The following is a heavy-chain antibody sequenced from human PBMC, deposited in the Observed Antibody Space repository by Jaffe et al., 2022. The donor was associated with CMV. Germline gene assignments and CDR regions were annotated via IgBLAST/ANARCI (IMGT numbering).Heavy chain of an antibody. CDR1: GFTFSSYA. J-gene: IGHJ4*02. D-gene: IGHD2-8*01. CDR2: ISGSGGST. V-gene: IGHV3-23*01. CDR3: AKDHGVSYISLGTNFDY. Sequence: EVQLLESGGGLVQPGGSLRLSCAASGFTFSSYAMSWVRQAPGKGLEWVSAISGSGGSTYYADSVKGRFTISRDNSKNTLYLQMNSLRAEDTAVYYCAKDHGVSYISLGTNFDYWGQGTLVTVSS.